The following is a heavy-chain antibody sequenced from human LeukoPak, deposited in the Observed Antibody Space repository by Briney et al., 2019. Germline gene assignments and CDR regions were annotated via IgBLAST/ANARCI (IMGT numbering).Heavy chain of an antibody. CDR2: ISISGDGT. CDR3: AKDLLFPKFGSES. V-gene: IGHV3-23*01. D-gene: IGHD2-21*02. CDR1: GFTFTRYA. Sequence: RGSLRLSCAASGFTFTRYALSWVRQAPGKGLEWVSAISISGDGTYYADSVKGRFTISRDNSRNMLFLQMNSLTTEDTAVYYCAKDLLFPKFGSESWGQGTLVTVSS. J-gene: IGHJ5*02.